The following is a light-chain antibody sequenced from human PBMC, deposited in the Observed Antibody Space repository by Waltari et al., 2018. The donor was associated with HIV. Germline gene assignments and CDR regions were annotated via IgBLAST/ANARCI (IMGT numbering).Light chain of an antibody. CDR2: GAS. CDR1: QSVSSSY. J-gene: IGKJ2*01. Sequence: ESVLTQSPGTLSLSPGERATLSCKASQSVSSSYLAWYQQKAGQAPRLLIYGASSRATGIPDRFSGSGSGTDFTLTISRLEPEDFAVYYCHQYGSSPYTFGQGTKLEIK. CDR3: HQYGSSPYT. V-gene: IGKV3-20*01.